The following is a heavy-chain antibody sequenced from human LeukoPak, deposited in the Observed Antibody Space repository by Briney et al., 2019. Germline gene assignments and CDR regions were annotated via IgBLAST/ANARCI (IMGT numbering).Heavy chain of an antibody. CDR1: GGSFSGYY. Sequence: SETLSLTCAVYGGSFSGYYWSWIRQPPGKGLEWIGEINHSGSTNYNPSLKSRVTISVDTSKNQFSLKLSSVTAADTAVYYCARGGGYNFWSGRSYFDYWGQGTLVTVSP. D-gene: IGHD3-3*01. V-gene: IGHV4-34*01. CDR2: INHSGST. CDR3: ARGGGYNFWSGRSYFDY. J-gene: IGHJ4*02.